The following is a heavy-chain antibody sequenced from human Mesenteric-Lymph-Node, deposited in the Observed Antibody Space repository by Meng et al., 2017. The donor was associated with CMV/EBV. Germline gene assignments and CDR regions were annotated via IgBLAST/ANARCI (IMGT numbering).Heavy chain of an antibody. CDR1: GYTFTGYY. J-gene: IGHJ4*02. CDR3: ARSTTPPYYDFRY. Sequence: ASVKVSCKASGYTFTGYYLHWVRQAPGQGLEWMGWIDPNTGGTDSAQKFQGRVTMTRDTAISTVYMELSSLRSDDTAVYYCARSTTPPYYDFRYWGQGTLVTVSS. CDR2: IDPNTGGT. V-gene: IGHV1-2*02. D-gene: IGHD3-3*01.